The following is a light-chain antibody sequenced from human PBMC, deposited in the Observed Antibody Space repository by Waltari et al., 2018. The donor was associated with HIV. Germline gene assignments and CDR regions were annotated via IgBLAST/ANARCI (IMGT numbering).Light chain of an antibody. V-gene: IGLV1-44*01. CDR2: SNN. CDR3: AAWDDSLNAVV. Sequence: QSVLTQPPSASGTPGQRVTIPCSGSSSNTGSKTLTWYQQLPGTAPKLLIYSNNQRPSGVPDRFSGSKSGTSASLAISGLQSEDEGDYYCAAWDDSLNAVVFGGGTKLTVL. J-gene: IGLJ2*01. CDR1: SSNTGSKT.